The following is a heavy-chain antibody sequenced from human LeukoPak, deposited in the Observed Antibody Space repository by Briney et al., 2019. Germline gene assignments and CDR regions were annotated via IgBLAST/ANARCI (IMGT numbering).Heavy chain of an antibody. Sequence: PGGSLRLSCAASGFTFSSYAMSWVRQAPGKGLEWVSAISGSGGSTYYADSVKGRFTVSRDNSKNTLYLQMNSLRAEDTAIYYCAKDLRSSGWYGYFDYWGQGTLVTVSS. CDR2: ISGSGGST. J-gene: IGHJ4*02. V-gene: IGHV3-23*01. CDR1: GFTFSSYA. D-gene: IGHD6-19*01. CDR3: AKDLRSSGWYGYFDY.